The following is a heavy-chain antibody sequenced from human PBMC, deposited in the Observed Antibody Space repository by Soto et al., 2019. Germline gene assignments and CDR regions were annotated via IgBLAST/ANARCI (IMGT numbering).Heavy chain of an antibody. CDR1: GYNFARSG. J-gene: IGHJ6*02. V-gene: IGHV1-18*01. CDR3: AKNGQPPYYYYGLDV. Sequence: GASVKVSCTAAGYNFARSGISWVRQAPEQGLEWMGWISGYNGDTNYAQKFQDRVSMTIDTSTGTAYMELRSLTSDDTAIYYCAKNGQPPYYYYGLDVWGQGTKVTVSS. CDR2: ISGYNGDT. D-gene: IGHD2-8*01.